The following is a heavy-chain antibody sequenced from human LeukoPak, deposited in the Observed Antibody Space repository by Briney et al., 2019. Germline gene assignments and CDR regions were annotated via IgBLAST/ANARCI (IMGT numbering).Heavy chain of an antibody. J-gene: IGHJ4*02. D-gene: IGHD6-19*01. CDR3: AREAVAGTTYFDY. CDR2: INPSGGGT. Sequence: GASVKVSCKASGYSFTSNYLHWVRQAPGQGLEWMGLINPSGGGTSYAQKFQGRVTMTRDTSTSTVYMELSSLRSEDTAVYYCAREAVAGTTYFDYWGQGTLVTVSS. CDR1: GYSFTSNY. V-gene: IGHV1-46*01.